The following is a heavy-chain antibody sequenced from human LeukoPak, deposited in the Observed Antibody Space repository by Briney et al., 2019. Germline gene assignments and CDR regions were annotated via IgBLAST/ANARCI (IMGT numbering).Heavy chain of an antibody. CDR2: ISSSSSYI. CDR1: GFTFSSYS. CDR3: ARGGSYSSSWYGG. J-gene: IGHJ4*02. Sequence: GGSLRLSCAASGFTFSSYSMNWVRQAPGKGLESVSSISSSSSYIYYADSVKGRFTISRDNAKNSLYLQMNSLRAEDTAVYYCARGGSYSSSWYGGWGQGTLVTVSS. V-gene: IGHV3-21*01. D-gene: IGHD6-13*01.